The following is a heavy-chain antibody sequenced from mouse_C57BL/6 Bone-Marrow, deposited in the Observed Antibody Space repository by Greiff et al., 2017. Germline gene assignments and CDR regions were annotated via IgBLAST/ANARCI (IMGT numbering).Heavy chain of an antibody. D-gene: IGHD6-5*01. Sequence: VQLKESGPGLVKPSQSLSLTCSVTGYSITSGYYWNWIRQFPGNKLEWMGYISYDGSNNYNPSLKNRISITRDTSKNQFFLKLNSVTTEDTATYYCARDPYSYWYFDVWGTGTTVTVSS. V-gene: IGHV3-6*01. CDR2: ISYDGSN. CDR3: ARDPYSYWYFDV. CDR1: GYSITSGYY. J-gene: IGHJ1*03.